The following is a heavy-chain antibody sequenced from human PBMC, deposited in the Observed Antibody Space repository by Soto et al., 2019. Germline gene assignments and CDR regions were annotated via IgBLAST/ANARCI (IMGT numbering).Heavy chain of an antibody. CDR1: GFTFDDYA. Sequence: GGSLRLSCAASGFTFDDYAMHWVRQAPGKGLEWVSLISGDGGSTYYADSVKGRFTISRDNSKNSLYLQMNSLRTEDTALYYYAKDFKGSGSYYYYYYGMDVWGQGTTVTVSS. CDR2: ISGDGGST. V-gene: IGHV3-43*02. D-gene: IGHD1-26*01. J-gene: IGHJ6*02. CDR3: AKDFKGSGSYYYYYYGMDV.